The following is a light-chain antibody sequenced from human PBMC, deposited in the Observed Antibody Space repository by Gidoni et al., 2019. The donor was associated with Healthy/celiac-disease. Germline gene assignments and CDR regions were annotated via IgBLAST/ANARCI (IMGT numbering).Light chain of an antibody. V-gene: IGKV1-39*01. CDR1: QSISSY. CDR2: GAS. J-gene: IGKJ1*01. Sequence: DFQFTQSPSSLSASVGDRVSITCWASQSISSYLNWYQQKPGKAPKLLIYGASSLQSGVPSRFSGSGSGTDFTLTISSLQPEDFATYYCQQSYSTKWTFGQGTKVEIK. CDR3: QQSYSTKWT.